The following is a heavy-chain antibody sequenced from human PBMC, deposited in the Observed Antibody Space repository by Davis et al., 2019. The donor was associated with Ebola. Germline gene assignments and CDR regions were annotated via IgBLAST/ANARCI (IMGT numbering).Heavy chain of an antibody. Sequence: HSQTLSLTCAISGDSVSSGGWNWIRQSPSRGLEWLGRTYYNSKWYNDYAASVKSRITINPDTSKNQFSLQLNSVTPEDTAVYYCTRGWLRGWFDPWGQGTLVTVSS. CDR3: TRGWLRGWFDP. D-gene: IGHD5-12*01. CDR2: TYYNSKWYN. CDR1: GDSVSSGG. J-gene: IGHJ5*02. V-gene: IGHV6-1*01.